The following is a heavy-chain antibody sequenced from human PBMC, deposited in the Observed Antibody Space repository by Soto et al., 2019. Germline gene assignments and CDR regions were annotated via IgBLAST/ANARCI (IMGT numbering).Heavy chain of an antibody. J-gene: IGHJ4*02. CDR2: ISGSGGST. Sequence: GSLRLSCAASGFTFSSYAMSWVRQAPGKGLEWVSAISGSGGSTYYADSVKGRFTISRDNSKNTLYLQMNSLRAEDTAVYYCAKADTAPYYYDSSGYYTDYWGQGTLVTVSS. V-gene: IGHV3-23*01. D-gene: IGHD3-22*01. CDR1: GFTFSSYA. CDR3: AKADTAPYYYDSSGYYTDY.